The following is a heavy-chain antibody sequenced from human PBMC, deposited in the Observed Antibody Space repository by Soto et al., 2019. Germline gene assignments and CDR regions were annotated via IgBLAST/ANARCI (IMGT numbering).Heavy chain of an antibody. Sequence: ASVKVSCKASGGTFSSYAISWVRQAPGQGLEWMGGIIPIFGTANYAQKFQGRVTITADESTSTAYMELSSLRSEDTAVYYCARAQNPGSQYFDWLSSSDYWGQGTLVTVSS. CDR1: GGTFSSYA. V-gene: IGHV1-69*13. D-gene: IGHD3-9*01. CDR2: IIPIFGTA. J-gene: IGHJ4*02. CDR3: ARAQNPGSQYFDWLSSSDY.